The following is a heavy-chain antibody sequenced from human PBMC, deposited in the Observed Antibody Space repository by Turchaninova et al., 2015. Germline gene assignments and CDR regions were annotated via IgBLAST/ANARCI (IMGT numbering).Heavy chain of an antibody. CDR3: GRSRGITWDFQH. V-gene: IGHV4-39*07. J-gene: IGHJ1*01. D-gene: IGHD3-10*01. Sequence: QLQLQESGPGLVKPSATLSLTCPVSGDLISSNSYSRGWLRPPPGTGRELSGSIDYTGSPYYNPSRKSRVTISLDTSKNQFSLKLSSVTAADTAVYYCGRSRGITWDFQHWGQGTLVTVSS. CDR2: IDYTGSP. CDR1: GDLISSNSYS.